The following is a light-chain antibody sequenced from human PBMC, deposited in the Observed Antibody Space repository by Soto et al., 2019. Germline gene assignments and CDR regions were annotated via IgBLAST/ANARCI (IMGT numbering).Light chain of an antibody. Sequence: QSVLTQPASVSGSPGQSITISCTGTSSDVGSYYLVSWYQQRPGEAPKLIISEVRNRPSGISYRFTGSKSGNTASLTISGLQAEDEADYYCSSYTTTSTLVFGGGTKVTVL. CDR1: SSDVGSYYL. CDR2: EVR. CDR3: SSYTTTSTLV. J-gene: IGLJ3*02. V-gene: IGLV2-14*02.